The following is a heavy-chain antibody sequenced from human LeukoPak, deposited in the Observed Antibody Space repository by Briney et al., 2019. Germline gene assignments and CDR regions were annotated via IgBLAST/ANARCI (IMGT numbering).Heavy chain of an antibody. CDR1: GGSFSGYY. Sequence: SETLSLTCAVYGGSFSGYYWSWICQPPGKGLEWIGEINHSGSTNYNPSLKSRVTISVDTSKNQFSLKLSSVTAADTAVYYCARMTTVYRRFDYWGQGTLVTVSS. CDR3: ARMTTVYRRFDY. D-gene: IGHD4-17*01. J-gene: IGHJ4*02. CDR2: INHSGST. V-gene: IGHV4-34*01.